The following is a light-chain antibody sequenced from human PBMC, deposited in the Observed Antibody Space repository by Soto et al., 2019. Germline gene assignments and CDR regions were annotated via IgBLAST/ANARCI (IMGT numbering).Light chain of an antibody. CDR1: QSVRSN. V-gene: IGKV3-11*01. Sequence: EKVAKQSPSTLSVSTGERDTLYCRASQSVRSNLAWYQEKAGQAPGLLLYDASNRPTDIPARLSGSGSATDFSLTIGSLEPEDSAVDYCQQLKPFPLITFCQGTLLEI. CDR3: QQLKPFPLIT. CDR2: DAS. J-gene: IGKJ5*01.